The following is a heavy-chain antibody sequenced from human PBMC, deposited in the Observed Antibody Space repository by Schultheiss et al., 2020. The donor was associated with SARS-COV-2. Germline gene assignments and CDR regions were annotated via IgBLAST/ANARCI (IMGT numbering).Heavy chain of an antibody. J-gene: IGHJ4*02. CDR1: GYTFTGYY. Sequence: ASVKVSCKASGYTFTGYYMHWVRQAPGQGLEWMGWISAYNGNTNYAQKLQGRVTMTRNTSISTAYMELSSLRSEDTAVYYCARGPGAGDLDYWGQGTLVTVSS. D-gene: IGHD2-21*02. CDR3: ARGPGAGDLDY. CDR2: ISAYNGNT. V-gene: IGHV1-8*02.